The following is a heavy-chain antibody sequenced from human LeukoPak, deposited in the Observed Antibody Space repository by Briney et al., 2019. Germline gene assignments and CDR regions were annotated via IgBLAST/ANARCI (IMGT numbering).Heavy chain of an antibody. CDR3: ARGLRAAAGSLFDY. J-gene: IGHJ4*02. D-gene: IGHD6-13*01. CDR1: GGSFSIYY. CDR2: INHSGST. Sequence: SETLSLTCTVSGGSFSIYYWSWIRQPPGKGLEWIGEINHSGSTNYNPSLKSRVTISVDTSKNQFSLKLSSVTAADTAVYYCARGLRAAAGSLFDYWGQGTLVTVSS. V-gene: IGHV4-34*01.